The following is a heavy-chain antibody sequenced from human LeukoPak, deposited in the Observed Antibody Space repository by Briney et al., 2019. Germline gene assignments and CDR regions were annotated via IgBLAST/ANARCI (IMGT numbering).Heavy chain of an antibody. CDR1: GFTFSSYA. V-gene: IGHV3-30*14. Sequence: PGGSLRLSCAASGFTFSSYAMHWVRQAPGKGLEWVAVISYDGSNKYYADSVKGRFTISGDNSKNTVYLQMNSLRAEDTAVYYCAREGLYSSADYWGQGTLVIVSS. CDR3: AREGLYSSADY. D-gene: IGHD6-25*01. CDR2: ISYDGSNK. J-gene: IGHJ4*02.